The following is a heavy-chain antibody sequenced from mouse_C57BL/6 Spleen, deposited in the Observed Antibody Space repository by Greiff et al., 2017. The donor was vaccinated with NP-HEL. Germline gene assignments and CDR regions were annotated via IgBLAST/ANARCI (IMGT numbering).Heavy chain of an antibody. J-gene: IGHJ2*01. D-gene: IGHD1-1*01. CDR1: GYTFTSYW. Sequence: QVQLQQPGAELVKPGASVKMSCKASGYTFTSYWITWVKQRPGQGLEWIGDIYPGSGSTNYNEKFKSKATLTVDTSSNTAYLQLSTLTSEDSAVYNFAIRSVITSLVTADYWGQGTTLTVSS. V-gene: IGHV1-55*01. CDR2: IYPGSGST. CDR3: AIRSVITSLVTADY.